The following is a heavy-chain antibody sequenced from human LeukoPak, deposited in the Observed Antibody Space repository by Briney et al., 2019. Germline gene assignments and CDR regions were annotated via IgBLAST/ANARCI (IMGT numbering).Heavy chain of an antibody. D-gene: IGHD3-10*01. Sequence: PSETLSLTCTVSGDFITAYYWSWIRQPPGKGLEWIGYIYYSGSTNYNPSLKSRVTISVDTSKNQFSLKLSSVTAADTAVYYCARGAITMVRGVIETSYYYYMDVWGKGTTVTISS. CDR2: IYYSGST. V-gene: IGHV4-59*01. CDR1: GDFITAYY. J-gene: IGHJ6*03. CDR3: ARGAITMVRGVIETSYYYYMDV.